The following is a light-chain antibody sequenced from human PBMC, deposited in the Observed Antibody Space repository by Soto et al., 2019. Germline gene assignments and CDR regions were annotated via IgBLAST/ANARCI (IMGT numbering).Light chain of an antibody. CDR2: EVS. V-gene: IGLV2-14*03. CDR1: SSDVGAYDY. J-gene: IGLJ1*01. CDR3: SSYTSSSTRV. Sequence: QSVLTQPAPVSGSPGQSITISCTGTSSDVGAYDYVSWYQQHPDKAPKLMIYEVSNRPSGVSNRFSGSKSVNTATLTISGLQAEDEADYCSSYTSSSTRVFGTGTKVTVL.